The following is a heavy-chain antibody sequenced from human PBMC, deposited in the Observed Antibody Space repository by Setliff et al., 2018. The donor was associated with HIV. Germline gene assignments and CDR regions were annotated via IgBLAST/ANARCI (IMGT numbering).Heavy chain of an antibody. Sequence: PTLVNSTQTLTLTCTFSGFSLSTTGMCVTWIRQPPGKALEWLARIDWDDDKYYSTSLKTRLTISKDTSKNQVVLTMTNMDPVDTATYYCARTLTNFWSGYYRTDWGQGTLVTVSS. CDR1: GFSLSTTGMC. CDR2: IDWDDDK. J-gene: IGHJ4*02. CDR3: ARTLTNFWSGYYRTD. V-gene: IGHV2-70*11. D-gene: IGHD3-3*01.